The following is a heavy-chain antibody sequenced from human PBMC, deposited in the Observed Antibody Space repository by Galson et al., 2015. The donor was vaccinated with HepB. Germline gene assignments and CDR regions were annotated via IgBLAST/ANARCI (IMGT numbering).Heavy chain of an antibody. CDR2: IWYDGSNK. J-gene: IGHJ4*02. Sequence: SLRLSCAASGFTFSSYGMHWVRQAPGKGLEWVAVIWYDGSNKYYADSAKGRFTISRDNSKNTLYLQMNSLRAEDTAVYYCARSVAAAGTSLGYWGQGTLVTVSS. CDR3: ARSVAAAGTSLGY. V-gene: IGHV3-33*01. D-gene: IGHD6-13*01. CDR1: GFTFSSYG.